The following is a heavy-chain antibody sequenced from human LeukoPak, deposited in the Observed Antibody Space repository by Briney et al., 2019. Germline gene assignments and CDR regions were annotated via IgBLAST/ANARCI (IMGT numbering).Heavy chain of an antibody. CDR2: IYTSGSA. CDR3: AKSYYYDSSGLDAFDI. V-gene: IGHV4-4*07. J-gene: IGHJ3*02. D-gene: IGHD3-22*01. Sequence: SETLSLTCTVSGGSISYFYWSWIRQPAGKGLEWIGRIYTSGSANYNPSLKSRVTMSVDTSKKQFSLKLSSVTAADTAVYYCAKSYYYDSSGLDAFDIWGQGTMVTVSS. CDR1: GGSISYFY.